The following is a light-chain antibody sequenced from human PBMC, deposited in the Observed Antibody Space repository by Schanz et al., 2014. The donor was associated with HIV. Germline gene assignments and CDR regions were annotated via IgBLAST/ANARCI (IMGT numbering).Light chain of an antibody. V-gene: IGLV1-44*01. CDR1: RSNFRTNA. CDR3: AGWDDSLSVWV. Sequence: QSVLTQPPSASGTPGQRVTISCSGSRSNFRTNALNPYPQPPGTAPKLVIYNTYHRPSGVPDRFSGSESGTSASLAISGLQSEDEADYYCAGWDDSLSVWVFGGGTKVTVL. J-gene: IGLJ3*02. CDR2: NTY.